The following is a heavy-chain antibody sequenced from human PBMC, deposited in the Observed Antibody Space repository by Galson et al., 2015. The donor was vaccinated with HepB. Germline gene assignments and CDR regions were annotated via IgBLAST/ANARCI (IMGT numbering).Heavy chain of an antibody. D-gene: IGHD4-11*01. V-gene: IGHV3-66*01. CDR2: IYSGGST. J-gene: IGHJ4*02. CDR3: ASLHDYPPFDY. Sequence: SLRLSCAASGFTVSSNYMSWIRQAPGKGLEWVSVIYSGGSTYYADSVKGRFTISRDNSKNTLYLQMNSLRAEDTAVYYCASLHDYPPFDYWGQGTLVTVSS. CDR1: GFTVSSNY.